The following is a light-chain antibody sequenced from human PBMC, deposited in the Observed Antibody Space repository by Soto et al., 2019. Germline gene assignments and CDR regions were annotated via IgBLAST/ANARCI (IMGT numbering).Light chain of an antibody. CDR1: QSVRGSY. Sequence: EIVLTQFPDTLSLSPGERATFSCRARQSVRGSYLAWYQQQPGQSPRLLIHGATSRATVIPDRFSGSGCGADFTLTISRLEPEDFAVYYCQQYGSFPYTFGQGTKLEIK. V-gene: IGKV3-20*01. CDR3: QQYGSFPYT. CDR2: GAT. J-gene: IGKJ2*01.